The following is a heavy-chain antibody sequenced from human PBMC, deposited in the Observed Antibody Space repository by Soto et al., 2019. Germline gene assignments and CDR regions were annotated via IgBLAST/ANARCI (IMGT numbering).Heavy chain of an antibody. V-gene: IGHV1-2*02. CDR2: INPNSGGT. CDR1: GYTFTGYY. CDR3: ARLRRYCTNGVCYQPYYYYGMDV. J-gene: IGHJ6*02. D-gene: IGHD2-8*01. Sequence: ASVKVSCKASGYTFTGYYMHWVRQAPGQGLEWMGWINPNSGGTNYAQKFQGRVTMTRDTAISTAYMELSRLISDDTAVYYCARLRRYCTNGVCYQPYYYYGMDVWGQGTTVTVSS.